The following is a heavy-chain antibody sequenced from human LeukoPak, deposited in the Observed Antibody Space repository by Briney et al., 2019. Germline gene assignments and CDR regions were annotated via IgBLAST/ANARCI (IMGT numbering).Heavy chain of an antibody. CDR2: MYYSGST. J-gene: IGHJ4*02. Sequence: SETLSLTCTVSGGSISSSSYYWGWIRQPPWKGLEWIGSMYYSGSTYYNPSLKSRVTISVDTSKNQFSLKLSSVTAADTAVYYCARGISNYVGSHGSQGFDYWGQGTLVTVSS. CDR1: GGSISSSSYY. V-gene: IGHV4-39*01. CDR3: ARGISNYVGSHGSQGFDY. D-gene: IGHD4-11*01.